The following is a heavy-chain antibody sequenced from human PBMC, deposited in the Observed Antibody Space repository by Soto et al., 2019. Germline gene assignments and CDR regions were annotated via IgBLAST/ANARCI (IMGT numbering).Heavy chain of an antibody. CDR1: GGSVSRNSAA. Sequence: SQPLSLTCAISGGSVSRNSAAWKWIRQSPSRGLEWLGRTYYRSKWYNDYAVSVKSLININPDTSKNQFSLQLNSVTPEDTAVYYCARDRSGWFYDYFDYWGQGTLVTVSS. J-gene: IGHJ4*02. V-gene: IGHV6-1*01. D-gene: IGHD6-19*01. CDR2: TYYRSKWYN. CDR3: ARDRSGWFYDYFDY.